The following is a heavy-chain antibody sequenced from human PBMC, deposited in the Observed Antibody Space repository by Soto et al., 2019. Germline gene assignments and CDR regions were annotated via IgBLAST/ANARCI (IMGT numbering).Heavy chain of an antibody. Sequence: QVQLVQSGAEVKKPGASVKVSCKASGYTFTSYYMHWVRQAPGQGLEWMGIINPSGGSTSYAQKFQGRVTMTRDTCTSTGYMELSSLRSEDTAVYYCARDPSGRGGLDYWGQGTLVTVSS. CDR2: INPSGGST. J-gene: IGHJ4*02. V-gene: IGHV1-46*01. D-gene: IGHD1-26*01. CDR1: GYTFTSYY. CDR3: ARDPSGRGGLDY.